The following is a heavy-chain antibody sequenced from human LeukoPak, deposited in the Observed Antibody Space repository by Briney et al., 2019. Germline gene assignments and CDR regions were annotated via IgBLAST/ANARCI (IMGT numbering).Heavy chain of an antibody. CDR3: AKSNSLAGKYSYYMDV. V-gene: IGHV3-23*01. Sequence: GGSLRLSCAASGFTFSSYAMSWVRQAPGKGLEWVSAISGSGGATYYADSVKGRFTISRDNSKNTLYLQMNSLRAETTAVYYCAKSNSLAGKYSYYMDVWGKGTTVTVSS. J-gene: IGHJ6*03. D-gene: IGHD4-23*01. CDR1: GFTFSSYA. CDR2: ISGSGGAT.